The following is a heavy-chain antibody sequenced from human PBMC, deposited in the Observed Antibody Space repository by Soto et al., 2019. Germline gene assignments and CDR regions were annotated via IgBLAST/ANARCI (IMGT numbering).Heavy chain of an antibody. Sequence: GGSLRLSCAASGFTFSSYSMNWVRQAPGKGLEWVSSISSSSYIYYADSVKGRFTISRDNAKNSLYLQMNSLRAEDTAVYSCSRDRIWGWYFDLWGRGPLVTVSS. CDR2: ISSSSYI. D-gene: IGHD7-27*01. J-gene: IGHJ2*01. CDR1: GFTFSSYS. CDR3: SRDRIWGWYFDL. V-gene: IGHV3-21*01.